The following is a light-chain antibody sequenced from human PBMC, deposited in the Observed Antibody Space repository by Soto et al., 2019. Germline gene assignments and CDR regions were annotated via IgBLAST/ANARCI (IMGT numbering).Light chain of an antibody. V-gene: IGKV2-28*01. J-gene: IGKJ1*01. CDR3: MQAIQAPRT. Sequence: DIVLTQSPLSLPVTPGEPASISCRSSQSLLHSNGNIYLDWYLQKPGQSPQLLIYLGSIRASGVPDRFSGRGSGTDFTLKITRVEAEDVGVYYCMQAIQAPRTFGLGTKVDIK. CDR1: QSLLHSNGNIY. CDR2: LGS.